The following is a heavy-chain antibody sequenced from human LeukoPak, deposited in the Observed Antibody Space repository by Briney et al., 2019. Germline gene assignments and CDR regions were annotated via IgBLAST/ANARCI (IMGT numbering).Heavy chain of an antibody. Sequence: ASVKVSCKASGYTFTSYDINWVRQATEQGLEWMGWMNPNSGNTGYAQKFQGKVTMTRNTSISTAYMELSSLRSEDTAVYYCARVGYCSGGSCYQIDYWGQGTLVTVSS. D-gene: IGHD2-15*01. CDR1: GYTFTSYD. CDR2: MNPNSGNT. CDR3: ARVGYCSGGSCYQIDY. V-gene: IGHV1-8*01. J-gene: IGHJ4*02.